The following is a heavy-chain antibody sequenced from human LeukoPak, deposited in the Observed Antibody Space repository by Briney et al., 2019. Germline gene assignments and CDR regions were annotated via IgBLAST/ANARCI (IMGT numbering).Heavy chain of an antibody. Sequence: PSETLSLTCAVYGGSFSGYYWSWIRQPPGKGLEWIGEINHSGSTNYNPSLKSRVTMSLDTSKNQLSLMVSSVTAADTAVYHCARVATTPRYFDLWGRGTLVTVSS. D-gene: IGHD1-1*01. J-gene: IGHJ2*01. V-gene: IGHV4-34*01. CDR2: INHSGST. CDR1: GGSFSGYY. CDR3: ARVATTPRYFDL.